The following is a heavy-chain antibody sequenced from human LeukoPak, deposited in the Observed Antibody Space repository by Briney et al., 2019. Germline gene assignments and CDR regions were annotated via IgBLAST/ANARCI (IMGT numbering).Heavy chain of an antibody. CDR3: AREDSGSYPPLY. CDR2: ISPYNANT. CDR1: GYTFISYG. V-gene: IGHV1-18*01. D-gene: IGHD1-26*01. J-gene: IGHJ4*02. Sequence: ASVKVSCKASGYTFISYGITWVRQAPGQGLEWMGWISPYNANTNYAQKFQGRVTMTTDTSTSTAYMELRSLRSDDTAVYYCAREDSGSYPPLYWGQGTLVTVSS.